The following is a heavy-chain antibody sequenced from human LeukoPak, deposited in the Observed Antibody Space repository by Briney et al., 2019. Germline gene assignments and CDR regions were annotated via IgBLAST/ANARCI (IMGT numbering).Heavy chain of an antibody. J-gene: IGHJ3*02. Sequence: SGGSLRLSCAASGFTFSSYEMNWVRQAPGKGLEWVSYISSSGSTIYYADSVKGRFTISRDNAKSSLYLQMNSLRAEDTAVYYCAGPPLAQGAFDIWGQGTMVTVSS. CDR1: GFTFSSYE. D-gene: IGHD5-12*01. CDR3: AGPPLAQGAFDI. V-gene: IGHV3-48*03. CDR2: ISSSGSTI.